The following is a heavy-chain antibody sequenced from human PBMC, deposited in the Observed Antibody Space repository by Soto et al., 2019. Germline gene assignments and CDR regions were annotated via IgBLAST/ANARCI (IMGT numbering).Heavy chain of an antibody. J-gene: IGHJ4*02. Sequence: ASVKVSCKASGNTVPNYAIHWVRQAPGQRLEWMGWINAGNGNTKYSQKFQGRVTITRDTSASTAYMELSSLRSEDTAVYYCARDACSGGSCYGPHPIDYWGQGTLVTVSS. V-gene: IGHV1-3*01. CDR1: GNTVPNYA. D-gene: IGHD2-15*01. CDR2: INAGNGNT. CDR3: ARDACSGGSCYGPHPIDY.